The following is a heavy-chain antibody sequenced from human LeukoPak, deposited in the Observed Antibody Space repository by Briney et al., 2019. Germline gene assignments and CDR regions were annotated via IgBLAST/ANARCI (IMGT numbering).Heavy chain of an antibody. J-gene: IGHJ1*01. D-gene: IGHD6-19*01. CDR1: GFTFSDYT. CDR2: IGRTGSDI. CDR3: AKDREQWLPRAEYFQH. V-gene: IGHV3-21*04. Sequence: GGSLRLSCAASGFTFSDYTMNWVRQAPGKALEWVSSIGRTGSDIQYAGSVQGRFTISRDNAKNLVFLQLNSLRAEDTAVYYCAKDREQWLPRAEYFQHWGQGTLVTVSS.